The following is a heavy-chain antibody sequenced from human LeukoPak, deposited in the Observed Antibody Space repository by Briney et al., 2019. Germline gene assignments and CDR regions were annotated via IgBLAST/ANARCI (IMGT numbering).Heavy chain of an antibody. D-gene: IGHD3-3*01. Sequence: GGSLRLSCAASGFTFSSYAMHWVRQAPGKGLEYVSAISSNGGSTYYANSVKGRFTISRDNSKNTLYLQMGSLRAEDMAVYYCARTPLFEENWYFDLWGRGTLVTVSS. CDR3: ARTPLFEENWYFDL. CDR1: GFTFSSYA. J-gene: IGHJ2*01. CDR2: ISSNGGST. V-gene: IGHV3-64*01.